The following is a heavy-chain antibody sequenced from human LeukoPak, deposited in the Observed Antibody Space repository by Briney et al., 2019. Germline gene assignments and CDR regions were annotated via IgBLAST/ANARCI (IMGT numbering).Heavy chain of an antibody. CDR1: GGSIGSY. V-gene: IGHV4-59*01. CDR2: IYYSGST. D-gene: IGHD3-16*01. J-gene: IGHJ4*02. CDR3: ATAGGPSTADY. Sequence: SETLSPTCTVSGGSIGSYWSWIRQPPGKGLEWIGYIYYSGSTNYNPSLKSRVTISIDTSKNQFSLKLTSVTAADTAVYYCATAGGPSTADYWGQGTLVTVSS.